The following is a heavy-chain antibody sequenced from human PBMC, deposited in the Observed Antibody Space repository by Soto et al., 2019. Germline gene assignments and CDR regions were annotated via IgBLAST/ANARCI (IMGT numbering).Heavy chain of an antibody. V-gene: IGHV4-31*03. Sequence: QVQLQESGPGLVKPSHTLSLTCTVSGGCISSGGYYWSWIRQHPGKGLEWIGYIFYSGSTYYNPSLKSRVSISVDTSKNQFSLKLSSVTAADTAVYYCASYQQSYAFDIWGQGTMVTDSS. CDR2: IFYSGST. CDR3: ASYQQSYAFDI. D-gene: IGHD2-2*01. CDR1: GGCISSGGYY. J-gene: IGHJ3*02.